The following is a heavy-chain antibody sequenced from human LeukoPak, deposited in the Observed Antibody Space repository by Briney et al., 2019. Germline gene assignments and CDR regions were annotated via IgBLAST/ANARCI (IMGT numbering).Heavy chain of an antibody. D-gene: IGHD3-22*01. V-gene: IGHV1-2*02. CDR2: INPNSGGT. Sequence: GASVKVSCKASGYTFTGYYMHWVRQAPGQGLEWMGWINPNSGGTNYAQKLQGRVTMTTDTSTSTAYMELRSLRSDDTAVYYCARAHERRYYYDSTDPWGQGTLVTVSS. CDR3: ARAHERRYYYDSTDP. CDR1: GYTFTGYY. J-gene: IGHJ5*02.